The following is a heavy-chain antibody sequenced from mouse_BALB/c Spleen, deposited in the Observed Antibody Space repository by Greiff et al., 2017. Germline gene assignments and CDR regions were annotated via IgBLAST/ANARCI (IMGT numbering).Heavy chain of an antibody. J-gene: IGHJ2*01. D-gene: IGHD2-10*02. Sequence: EVKLQESGPGLVKPSQSLSLTCTVTGYSITSDYAWNWIRQFPGNKLEWMGYISYSGSTSYNPSLKSRISITRDTSKNQFFLQLNSVTTEDTATYYCAREAYGNFFDYWGQGTTLTVSS. CDR2: ISYSGST. V-gene: IGHV3-2*02. CDR1: GYSITSDYA. CDR3: AREAYGNFFDY.